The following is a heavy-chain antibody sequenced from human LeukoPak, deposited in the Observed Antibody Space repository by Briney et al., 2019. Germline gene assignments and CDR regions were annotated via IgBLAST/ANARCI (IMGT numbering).Heavy chain of an antibody. CDR1: GFTFSDYY. CDR2: ISGSGTNL. J-gene: IGHJ6*02. V-gene: IGHV3-11*01. CDR3: ARSVGLYYSMDV. Sequence: TGGSLRLSCEACGFTFSDYYMSWIRQAPGRGLEWVSYISGSGTNLYYADSVKGRFIISRDNAKNLLYLQMNSLRAEDTAVYYCARSVGLYYSMDVWGQGATVTVSS. D-gene: IGHD2-15*01.